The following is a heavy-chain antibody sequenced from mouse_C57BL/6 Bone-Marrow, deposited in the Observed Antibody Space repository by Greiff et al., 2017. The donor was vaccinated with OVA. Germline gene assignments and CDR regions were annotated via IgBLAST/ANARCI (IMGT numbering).Heavy chain of an antibody. D-gene: IGHD2-1*01. CDR3: ARLYYGNLSYWYFDV. Sequence: EVKLMESGGGLVKPGGSLKLSCAASGFTFSDYGMAWVRQAPRKGPEWVAFISNLAYSIYYADTVTGRFTISRENAKNTLYLEMSSLRSEDTAMYYCARLYYGNLSYWYFDVWGTGTTVTVSS. J-gene: IGHJ1*03. V-gene: IGHV5-15*01. CDR1: GFTFSDYG. CDR2: ISNLAYSI.